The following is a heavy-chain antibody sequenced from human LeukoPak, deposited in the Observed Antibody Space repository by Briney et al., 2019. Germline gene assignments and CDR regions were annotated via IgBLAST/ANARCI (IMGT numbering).Heavy chain of an antibody. V-gene: IGHV3-30*01. Sequence: GGSLRLSCAASGFTFSSYAMHWVRQAPGNGLEWVAVISYDGSNKYYADSVKGRFTISRDNSKNTLYLQMNSLRAEDTAVYYCARDDDYYDSSGFMDYWGQGTLVTVSS. CDR2: ISYDGSNK. CDR3: ARDDDYYDSSGFMDY. CDR1: GFTFSSYA. J-gene: IGHJ4*02. D-gene: IGHD3-22*01.